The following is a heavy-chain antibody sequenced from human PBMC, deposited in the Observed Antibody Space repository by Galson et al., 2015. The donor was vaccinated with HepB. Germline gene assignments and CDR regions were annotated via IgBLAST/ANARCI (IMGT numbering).Heavy chain of an antibody. CDR1: GYTFSSYS. D-gene: IGHD2-15*01. CDR2: ISAYDGNT. CDR3: AGRALVAVVGATQNNWFDP. J-gene: IGHJ5*02. Sequence: SVKVSCRASGYTFSSYSITWVRQAPGQGLEWMGWISAYDGNTKYAQNLQGRLTMTTDTSRTTAYMVLRSLRSDDTAVYYWAGRALVAVVGATQNNWFDPWCQGTLVTVSS. V-gene: IGHV1-18*01.